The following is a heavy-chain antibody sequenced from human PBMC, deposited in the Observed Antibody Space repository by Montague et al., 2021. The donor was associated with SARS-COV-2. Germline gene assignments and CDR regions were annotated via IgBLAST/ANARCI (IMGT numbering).Heavy chain of an antibody. CDR1: GGSFSSYY. J-gene: IGHJ5*02. D-gene: IGHD3-3*01. Sequence: SETLSLTCTVSGGSFSSYYWSWIRQSPGKGLQWLGYIYYSGSTDYNPSLKSRVTMSVDTSKNQLSLRLNSVTTADTAVYFCARAGDFDDYWSCYSSSAGFFDAWGQGTLVTVSS. CDR2: IYYSGST. V-gene: IGHV4-59*12. CDR3: ARAGDFDDYWSCYSSSAGFFDA.